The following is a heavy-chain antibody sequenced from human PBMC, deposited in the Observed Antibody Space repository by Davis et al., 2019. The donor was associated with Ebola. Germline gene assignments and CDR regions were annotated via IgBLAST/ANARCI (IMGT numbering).Heavy chain of an antibody. V-gene: IGHV4-34*01. CDR2: INHSGST. CDR1: GGSFSGSY. Sequence: SETLSLTCAVYGGSFSGSYWSWIRQPPGKGLEWIGEINHSGSTNYNPSLKSRVTISVDKSKNQFSLKLSSVTAADTAVYYCARAMVTMVSFAFDIWGQGTVVTVSS. D-gene: IGHD3-10*01. J-gene: IGHJ3*02. CDR3: ARAMVTMVSFAFDI.